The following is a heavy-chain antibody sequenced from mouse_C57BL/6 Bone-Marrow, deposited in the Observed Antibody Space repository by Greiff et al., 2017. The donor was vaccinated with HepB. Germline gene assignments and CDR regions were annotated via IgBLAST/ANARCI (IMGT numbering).Heavy chain of an antibody. CDR1: GFTFSSYA. CDR2: ISDGGSYT. J-gene: IGHJ4*01. V-gene: IGHV5-4*03. CDR3: ARDYYGSSYNYAMDY. D-gene: IGHD1-1*01. Sequence: DVMLVESGGGLVKPGGSLKLSCAASGFTFSSYAMSWVRQTPEKRLEWVATISDGGSYTYYPDNVKGRFTISRDNAKNNLYLQMSHLKSEDTAMYYCARDYYGSSYNYAMDYWGQGTSVTVSS.